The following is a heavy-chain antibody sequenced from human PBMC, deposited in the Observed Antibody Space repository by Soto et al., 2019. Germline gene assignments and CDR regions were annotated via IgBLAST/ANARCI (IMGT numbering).Heavy chain of an antibody. D-gene: IGHD2-21*02. Sequence: SETLSLTCSVSGGSISSGYYYWSWIRQPPGKGLEWIGNIYYSGRTYYNPSFKSRVTISIDTSKNQFSLKLSSVTATDTAVYYCARQRTTVVTQAYFDHWGQGALVTSPQ. J-gene: IGHJ4*02. CDR1: GGSISSGYYY. CDR2: IYYSGRT. CDR3: ARQRTTVVTQAYFDH. V-gene: IGHV4-30-4*01.